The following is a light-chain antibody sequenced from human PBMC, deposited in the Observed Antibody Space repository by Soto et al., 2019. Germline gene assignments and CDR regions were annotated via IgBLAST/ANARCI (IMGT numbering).Light chain of an antibody. CDR1: SSDVGGYNF. CDR3: SSYSGSGTLVV. V-gene: IGLV2-14*03. J-gene: IGLJ2*01. CDR2: DVN. Sequence: QSALTQPASVSGSPGQSIAISCTGTSSDVGGYNFVSWYQQHPDKAPKLMIFDVNHRPSGVSDRFSGSKSGNTASLTISGLQAEDEADYYCSSYSGSGTLVVFGGGTKLTVL.